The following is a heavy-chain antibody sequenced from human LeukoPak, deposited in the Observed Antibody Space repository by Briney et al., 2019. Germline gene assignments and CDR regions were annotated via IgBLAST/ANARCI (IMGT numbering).Heavy chain of an antibody. CDR1: GYTFTGYY. CDR2: INPNSGGT. CDR3: ARYLEMTQASYYYGMDV. V-gene: IGHV1-2*02. J-gene: IGHJ6*02. Sequence: ASVKVSCKASGYTFTGYYMHWVRQAPGQGLEWMGWINPNSGGTNYAQRFQGRVTMTRDTSISTAYMELSRLRSDDTAVYYCARYLEMTQASYYYGMDVWGQGTTVTVSS.